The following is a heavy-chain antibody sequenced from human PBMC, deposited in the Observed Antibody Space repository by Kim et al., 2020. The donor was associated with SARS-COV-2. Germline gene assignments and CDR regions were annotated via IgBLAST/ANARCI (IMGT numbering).Heavy chain of an antibody. CDR3: ASSTYYYDSSAFDY. CDR1: GGSISSYY. V-gene: IGHV4-4*07. J-gene: IGHJ4*02. D-gene: IGHD3-22*01. CDR2: IYTSGST. Sequence: SETLSLTCTVSGGSISSYYWSWIRQPAGKGLEWIGRIYTSGSTNYNPSLKSRVTMSVDTSKNQFSLKLSSVTAADTAVYYCASSTYYYDSSAFDYWGQGTLVTVSS.